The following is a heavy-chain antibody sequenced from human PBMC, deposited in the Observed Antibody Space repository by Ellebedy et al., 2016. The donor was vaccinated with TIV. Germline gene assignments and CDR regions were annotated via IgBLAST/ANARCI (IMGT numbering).Heavy chain of an antibody. Sequence: PSETLSLTCTVSGGSTSRSSYYWGWFRQPPGKGLEWIGNIYYSGNTDYNPSLKSRVTISVDTSKNQFSLKLRSVTAADTAVYYCARNPPTYNWVDSWGQGTLVTVSS. CDR3: ARNPPTYNWVDS. CDR2: IYYSGNT. V-gene: IGHV4-39*01. J-gene: IGHJ5*01. CDR1: GGSTSRSSYY.